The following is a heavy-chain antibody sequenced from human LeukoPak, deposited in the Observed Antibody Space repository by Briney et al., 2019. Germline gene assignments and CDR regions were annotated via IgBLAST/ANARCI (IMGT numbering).Heavy chain of an antibody. CDR2: ISSSSSYI. CDR1: GATFSSYS. J-gene: IGHJ4*02. V-gene: IGHV3-21*01. CDR3: ARYIAVVTATDY. Sequence: GGSLRLSCAASGATFSSYSMNWVRQAPGKGLEWVSSISSSSSYIYYADSVKGRFTISRDNAKNSLYLQMNSLRAEDTAVYYCARYIAVVTATDYWGQGTLVTVSS. D-gene: IGHD2-21*02.